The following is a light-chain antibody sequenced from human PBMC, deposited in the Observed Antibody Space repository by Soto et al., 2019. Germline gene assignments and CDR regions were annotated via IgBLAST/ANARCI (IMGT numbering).Light chain of an antibody. CDR3: CSFTRSNSLV. CDR2: EVS. J-gene: IGLJ2*01. Sequence: QSALTQPASVAGSPGQSITLSCTATTSDVGAYNYVSWYQQHPGRAPKLMIYEVSDRPSGVSSRFSGSKSGNTASLTISGLQAEDEAYYYCCSFTRSNSLVFGGGTKLTVL. CDR1: TSDVGAYNY. V-gene: IGLV2-14*01.